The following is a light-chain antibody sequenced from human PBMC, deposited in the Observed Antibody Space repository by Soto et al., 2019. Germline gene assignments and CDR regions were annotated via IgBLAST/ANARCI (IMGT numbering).Light chain of an antibody. CDR2: AAS. V-gene: IGKV3-15*01. Sequence: DIVLTQSPGPLSLSPGDRASLSCKASQSLSGNDLAWYKQTPGQAPRLLIYAASTRAAGIPDRFSRSGSGTGFTLTITSLQAEDFAVYYCQHYNNWPFTFGPGTKWIS. CDR1: QSLSGN. J-gene: IGKJ3*01. CDR3: QHYNNWPFT.